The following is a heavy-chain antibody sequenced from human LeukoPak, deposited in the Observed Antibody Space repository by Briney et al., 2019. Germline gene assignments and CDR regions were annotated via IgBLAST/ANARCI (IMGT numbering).Heavy chain of an antibody. D-gene: IGHD3-10*01. CDR2: IWHDGSNK. V-gene: IGHV3-33*01. CDR1: GYSFTSYW. J-gene: IGHJ6*02. Sequence: GESLKISCKGSGYSFTSYWISWVRQAPGKGLEWVAVIWHDGSNKYYADSVKGRFTISRDNSKNTLYLQMNSLRAEDTAVYYCARDPGGYYGMDVWGQGTTVTVPS. CDR3: ARDPGGYYGMDV.